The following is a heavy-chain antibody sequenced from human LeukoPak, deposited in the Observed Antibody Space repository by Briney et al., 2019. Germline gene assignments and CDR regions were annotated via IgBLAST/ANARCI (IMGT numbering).Heavy chain of an antibody. CDR1: GYTFTGYY. D-gene: IGHD2-15*01. CDR3: ARSTVYSNGYFDY. V-gene: IGHV1-2*04. Sequence: ASVKVSCKASGYTFTGYYMHWVRQAPGQGLEWMGWINPNSGGTNYAQKFQGWVTMTRDTSISTAYMELSRLRSDDTAVYYCARSTVYSNGYFDYWGQGTLVTVSS. J-gene: IGHJ4*02. CDR2: INPNSGGT.